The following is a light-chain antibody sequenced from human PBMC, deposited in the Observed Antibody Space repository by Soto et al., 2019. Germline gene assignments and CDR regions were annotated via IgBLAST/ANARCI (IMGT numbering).Light chain of an antibody. Sequence: QSALTQPASVSGSPGQSITISCTGTSSDVGGYNYVSWYQQHPGKAPKLIIYEVSNRPSGVSNRFSGSKSGNTASLTISGLQAEDEADYYCSSYTSSSILVFGGGTKVTVL. CDR3: SSYTSSSILV. CDR1: SSDVGGYNY. CDR2: EVS. J-gene: IGLJ3*02. V-gene: IGLV2-14*01.